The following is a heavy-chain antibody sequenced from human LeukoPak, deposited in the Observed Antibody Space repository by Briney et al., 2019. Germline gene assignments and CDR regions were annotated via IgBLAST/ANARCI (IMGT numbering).Heavy chain of an antibody. CDR2: INHSGST. CDR1: GGSFSGYY. D-gene: IGHD2-21*01. V-gene: IGHV4-34*01. CDR3: AREGILWWWLLGSGDY. J-gene: IGHJ4*02. Sequence: PSETLSLTCAVYGGSFSGYYWSWIRQPPGKGLEWIGEINHSGSTNYNPSLKSRVTISVDTSKNQFSLKLSSVTAADTAVYYCAREGILWWWLLGSGDYWGQGTLVTVSS.